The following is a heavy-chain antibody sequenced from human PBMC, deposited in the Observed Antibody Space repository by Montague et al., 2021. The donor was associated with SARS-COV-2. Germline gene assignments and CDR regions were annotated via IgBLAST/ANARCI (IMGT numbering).Heavy chain of an antibody. J-gene: IGHJ6*03. D-gene: IGHD3-10*01. CDR3: ARLGGGVVPSPILGVGPYYSCYYSDV. V-gene: IGHV4-34*01. CDR2: LEKKKST. Sequence: WNRFHHHPGNMLECLVQLEKKKSTNYNPSLKSRVTISADTSKNQFSLKLTSVAAADTAVYYCARLGGGVVPSPILGVGPYYSCYYSDVWGKVATVTVAS.